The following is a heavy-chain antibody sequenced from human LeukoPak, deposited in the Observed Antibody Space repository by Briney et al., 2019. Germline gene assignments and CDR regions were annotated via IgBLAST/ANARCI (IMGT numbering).Heavy chain of an antibody. CDR1: GGSFSGDY. V-gene: IGHV4-34*01. Sequence: SETLPLTCAVYGGSFSGDYWSWIRQPPGKGLEWIGEINHSGSTNYNPSLKSRVTISVDTSKNQFSLKLSSVTAATTAVYYCARGPYGSGSFFDYWGQGTLVTVSS. CDR3: ARGPYGSGSFFDY. J-gene: IGHJ4*02. CDR2: INHSGST. D-gene: IGHD3-10*01.